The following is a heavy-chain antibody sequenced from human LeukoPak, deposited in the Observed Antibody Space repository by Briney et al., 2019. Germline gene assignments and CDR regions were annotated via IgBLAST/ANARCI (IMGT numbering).Heavy chain of an antibody. CDR3: ARDLVTMVRGVTENWFDP. Sequence: GGSLRLSCAASGFTFSSYSMNWVRQAPGKGLEWVSSISSSSSYIYYADSVEGRFTISRGNAKNSLYLQMNSLRAEDTAVYYCARDLVTMVRGVTENWFDPWGQGTLVTVSS. CDR1: GFTFSSYS. J-gene: IGHJ5*02. CDR2: ISSSSSYI. D-gene: IGHD3-10*01. V-gene: IGHV3-21*01.